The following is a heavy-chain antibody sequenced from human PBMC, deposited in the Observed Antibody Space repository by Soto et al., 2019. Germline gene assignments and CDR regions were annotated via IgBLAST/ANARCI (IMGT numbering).Heavy chain of an antibody. CDR1: GCSISSGGYS. V-gene: IGHV4-30-2*01. J-gene: IGHJ5*02. D-gene: IGHD2-2*03. CDR2: IYHSGGT. Sequence: PSETLSLTCAVSGCSISSGGYSWSWIRQPPGKGLEWIGYIYHSGGTYYNPSLKSRVTISVDRSKNQFSLKLSSATAADTAVYYCARSLDIVLVPAAMQVGWFDPWGQGTLVTVSS. CDR3: ARSLDIVLVPAAMQVGWFDP.